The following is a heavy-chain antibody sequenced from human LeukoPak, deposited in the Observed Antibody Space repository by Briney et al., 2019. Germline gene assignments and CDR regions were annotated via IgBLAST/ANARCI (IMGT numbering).Heavy chain of an antibody. Sequence: PSETLSLTCAVYGGSFSGYYWSWIRQPPGEGLEWIGYIYYSGSTNYNPSLKSRVTISVDRSKNQFSLKLSSVTAADTAVYYCAHTHYCSSTSCRPFDAFDIWGQGTMVTVSS. CDR3: AHTHYCSSTSCRPFDAFDI. D-gene: IGHD2-2*01. CDR2: IYYSGST. V-gene: IGHV4-59*01. J-gene: IGHJ3*02. CDR1: GGSFSGYY.